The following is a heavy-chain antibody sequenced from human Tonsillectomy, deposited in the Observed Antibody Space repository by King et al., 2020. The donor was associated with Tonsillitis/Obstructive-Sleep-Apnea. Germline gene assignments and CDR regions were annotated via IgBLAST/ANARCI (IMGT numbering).Heavy chain of an antibody. CDR3: AHMTGITVTSTYAFDI. D-gene: IGHD1-7*01. J-gene: IGHJ3*02. CDR1: GFSLSTSAVG. CDR2: IYWDDDK. V-gene: IGHV2-5*02. Sequence: TLKESGPTLVKPTQTLTLTCTFSGFSLSTSAVGVGWIRQPPGKALEWLALIYWDDDKRYSPSLKSRLTITKDTSKNQVVLTMTNMDPVDTATYYCAHMTGITVTSTYAFDIWGQGKRVTVSS.